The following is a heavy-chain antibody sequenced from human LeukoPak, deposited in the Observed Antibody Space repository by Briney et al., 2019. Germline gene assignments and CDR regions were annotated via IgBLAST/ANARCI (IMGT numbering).Heavy chain of an antibody. D-gene: IGHD3-10*01. CDR2: IHPRSGET. J-gene: IGHJ4*02. V-gene: IGHV1-2*02. CDR1: AYSFTAFY. Sequence: GASVKVSCKSSAYSFTAFYIPWVRQAPGQGLEWMGWIHPRSGETNYAYKFRGRVTMTRDTSISTAYMDLGSLGSDDTAVYYCARDGEYGTGSYYRGCFDYWGQGILVTVSS. CDR3: ARDGEYGTGSYYRGCFDY.